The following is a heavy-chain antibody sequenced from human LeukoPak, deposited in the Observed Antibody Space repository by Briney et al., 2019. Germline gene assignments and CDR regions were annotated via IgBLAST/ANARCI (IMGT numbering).Heavy chain of an antibody. Sequence: GGSLRLSCAASGFALSKDWVSWVRQAPGKGLEWVGRIKNKLDGGTTDYAAPVKGRFFISREDSENMMYLQMNSLISEDTAMYYCATFNNRDAFHIWGQGTMVTVSS. D-gene: IGHD1/OR15-1a*01. CDR1: GFALSKDW. V-gene: IGHV3-15*01. J-gene: IGHJ3*02. CDR3: ATFNNRDAFHI. CDR2: IKNKLDGGTT.